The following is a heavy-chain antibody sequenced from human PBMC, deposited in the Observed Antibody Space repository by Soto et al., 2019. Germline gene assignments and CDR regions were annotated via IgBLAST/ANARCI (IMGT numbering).Heavy chain of an antibody. CDR1: GLSLSTSGVG. CDR2: IYWDDDK. D-gene: IGHD6-13*01. V-gene: IGHV2-5*02. J-gene: IGHJ5*02. Sequence: SGPTLVNPTQTLTLTCTFSGLSLSTSGVGVGWIRQPPGKALEWLALIYWDDDKRYSPSLKSRLTITKDTSKNQVVLTMTNMDPVDAATYYCAHRDSSSWPHNWFDPWGQGTLVTVSS. CDR3: AHRDSSSWPHNWFDP.